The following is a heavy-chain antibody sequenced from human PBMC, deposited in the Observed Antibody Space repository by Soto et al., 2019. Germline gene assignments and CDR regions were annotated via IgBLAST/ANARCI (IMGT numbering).Heavy chain of an antibody. D-gene: IGHD5-12*01. CDR1: GFTFSSYS. J-gene: IGHJ4*02. CDR2: ISSSSSYI. CDR3: ARDPSRVATITAYYFDY. V-gene: IGHV3-21*01. Sequence: GGSLRLSCAASGFTFSSYSMNWVRQAPGKGLEWVSSISSSSSYIYYADSVKGRFTISRDNAKNSLYLQMNSLRAEDTAVYYCARDPSRVATITAYYFDYWGQGTLVTVSS.